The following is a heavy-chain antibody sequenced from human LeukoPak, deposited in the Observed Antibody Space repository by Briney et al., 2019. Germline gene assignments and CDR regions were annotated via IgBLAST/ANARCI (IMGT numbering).Heavy chain of an antibody. CDR2: IYYSGST. J-gene: IGHJ4*02. Sequence: SETLSLTCTVSGGSISSYYWSWIRQPPGKGLEWIGYIYYSGSTNYNPSLKSRVTISVDTSKNQFSLKLSSVTAADAAVYYCARETTYYYDSSGYYYGRYFDYWGQGTLVTVSS. D-gene: IGHD3-22*01. CDR1: GGSISSYY. V-gene: IGHV4-59*01. CDR3: ARETTYYYDSSGYYYGRYFDY.